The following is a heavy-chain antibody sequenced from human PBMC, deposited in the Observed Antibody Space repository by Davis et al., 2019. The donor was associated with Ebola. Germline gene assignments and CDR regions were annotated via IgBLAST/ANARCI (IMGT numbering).Heavy chain of an antibody. J-gene: IGHJ4*02. D-gene: IGHD2-2*01. Sequence: GESLKISCAASGFTFSSYWMHWVRQAPGKALVWVSRINPDGSFTDYADSVKGRFSISRDSTSNTLYLQMNGLRAEDTAVYYCARSSYQPDYWGQRTQVTVSS. V-gene: IGHV3-74*01. CDR2: INPDGSFT. CDR3: ARSSYQPDY. CDR1: GFTFSSYW.